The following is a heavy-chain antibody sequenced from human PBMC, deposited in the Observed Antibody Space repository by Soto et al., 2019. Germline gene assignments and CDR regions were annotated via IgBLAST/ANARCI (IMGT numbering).Heavy chain of an antibody. V-gene: IGHV1-69*13. CDR3: ARGRRRMRDGYNLFAFDY. D-gene: IGHD5-12*01. Sequence: ASVKVSCKASGGTFSSYAISWVRQAPGQGLEWMGGITPIFGTANYAQKFQGRVTITADESMSTAYMELSSLRSEDTAVYYCARGRRRMRDGYNLFAFDYWGQGTLVTVSS. CDR2: ITPIFGTA. CDR1: GGTFSSYA. J-gene: IGHJ4*02.